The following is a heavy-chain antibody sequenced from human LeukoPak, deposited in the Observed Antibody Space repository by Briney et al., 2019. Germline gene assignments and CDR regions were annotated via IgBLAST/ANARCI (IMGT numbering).Heavy chain of an antibody. Sequence: PGGSLRLSCAASEFAFSSSLIHWVRQAPGKGLEWVTLIATDGRGIYYSDSVKGRFIISRDNSENKVYLQMNNLRTEDTAVYFCAREIGRSGAYDDWGQGTLVTVSS. D-gene: IGHD6-19*01. V-gene: IGHV3-30*04. CDR3: AREIGRSGAYDD. CDR1: EFAFSSSL. CDR2: IATDGRGI. J-gene: IGHJ4*02.